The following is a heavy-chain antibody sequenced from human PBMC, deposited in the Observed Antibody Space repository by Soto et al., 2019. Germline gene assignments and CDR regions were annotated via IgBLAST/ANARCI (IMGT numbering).Heavy chain of an antibody. Sequence: QVQLQESGPGLVKPSETLSLTCTVSGASISAYYWSWIRQPPGKGLEWIGYIYYTGSTNYNPSLKSRVTLSVDTSNNPFSPKLTSVTAADTAVYYCAREGGEYSSGGSCYSVGSYDIWGQGTMVTVSS. CDR2: IYYTGST. CDR1: GASISAYY. CDR3: AREGGEYSSGGSCYSVGSYDI. V-gene: IGHV4-59*01. D-gene: IGHD2-15*01. J-gene: IGHJ3*02.